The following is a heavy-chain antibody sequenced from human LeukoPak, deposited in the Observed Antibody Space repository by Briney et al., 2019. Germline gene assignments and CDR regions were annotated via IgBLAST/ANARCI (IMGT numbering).Heavy chain of an antibody. CDR3: ARGTRPPRIQLWSYHGGMDV. D-gene: IGHD5-18*01. CDR1: GGSISSYY. Sequence: KTSETLSLTCTVSGGSISSYYWSWIRQPPGKGLEWIGYIYYSGSTNYNPSLKSRVTISVDTSKNQFSLKLSSVTAADTAVYYCARGTRPPRIQLWSYHGGMDVWGQGTTVTVSS. J-gene: IGHJ6*02. CDR2: IYYSGST. V-gene: IGHV4-59*01.